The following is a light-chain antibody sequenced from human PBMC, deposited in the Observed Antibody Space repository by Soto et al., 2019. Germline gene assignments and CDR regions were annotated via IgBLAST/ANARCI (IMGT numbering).Light chain of an antibody. J-gene: IGKJ4*01. CDR2: DTS. Sequence: EVVMRQSPATLSVSPEEGATLSCRASQGIGDTLAWYQHKPGQTPRLLIYDTSTRATGVPTRFSGSRSGAEFTLTIHSLQSEDFAVYYCQPYNNWPLTFGGGTKVDIK. CDR1: QGIGDT. CDR3: QPYNNWPLT. V-gene: IGKV3-15*01.